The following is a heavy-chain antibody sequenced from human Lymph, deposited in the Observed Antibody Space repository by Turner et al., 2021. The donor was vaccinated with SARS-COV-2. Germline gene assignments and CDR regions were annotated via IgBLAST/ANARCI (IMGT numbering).Heavy chain of an antibody. J-gene: IGHJ4*02. CDR3: AKMGGVYCSGGNCYSGRLDY. D-gene: IGHD2-15*01. Sequence: QVQLVESGGGVVQPGRYLRLSCAASGIPFRSYGMHWVRQAPGKGLGWVAVISYDGSNKYYADSVKGRFTISRDNSKNTLFLQMNSLRAEDTAVYYCAKMGGVYCSGGNCYSGRLDYWGQGTLVTVSS. CDR2: ISYDGSNK. V-gene: IGHV3-30*18. CDR1: GIPFRSYG.